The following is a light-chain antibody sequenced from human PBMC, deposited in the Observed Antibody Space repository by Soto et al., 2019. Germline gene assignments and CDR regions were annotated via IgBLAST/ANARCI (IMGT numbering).Light chain of an antibody. V-gene: IGKV1-5*01. J-gene: IGKJ1*01. CDR3: QPYNSYWT. CDR1: QSISSW. Sequence: DIQMTQSTSTLSASVGDRVTITCRASQSISSWLAWYQQKPGKAPKLLIYDASSLESGVPSRFSGSGSGTEFPLTISSLQPDDFATYYCQPYNSYWTFGQGTKVEIK. CDR2: DAS.